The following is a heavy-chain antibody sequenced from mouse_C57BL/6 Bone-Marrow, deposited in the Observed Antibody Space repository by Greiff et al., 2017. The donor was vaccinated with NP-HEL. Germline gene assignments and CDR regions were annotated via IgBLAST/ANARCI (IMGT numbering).Heavy chain of an antibody. CDR1: GYTFTSYW. CDR3: ATFATADY. V-gene: IGHV1-64*01. J-gene: IGHJ2*01. D-gene: IGHD1-2*01. CDR2: IHPNSCST. Sequence: VKLQESGAELVKPGASVKLSCKASGYTFTSYWMHWVKQRPGQGLEWIGMIHPNSCSTNYNEKFKSKATLTVDKSSSTAYMQLSSLTSEDSAVYYCATFATADYWGQGTTLTVSS.